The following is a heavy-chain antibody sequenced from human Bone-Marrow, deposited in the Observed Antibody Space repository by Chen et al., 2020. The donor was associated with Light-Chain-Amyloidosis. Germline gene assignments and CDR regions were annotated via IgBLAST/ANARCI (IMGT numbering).Heavy chain of an antibody. CDR3: ARYEPHFSDSIISGYTA. CDR2: INHSGSA. CDR1: NGAFGDDY. V-gene: IGHV4-34*01. J-gene: IGHJ5*02. D-gene: IGHD5-12*01. Sequence: QVELQQWGAGLLKPSETLSLTCGIHNGAFGDDYWTWIRQPPGKGLQWIAEINHSGSANYNSSLKSLTTISVDKSKNHFSLRMISVTAADTAVYYCARYEPHFSDSIISGYTAWGQGTSVTVSS.